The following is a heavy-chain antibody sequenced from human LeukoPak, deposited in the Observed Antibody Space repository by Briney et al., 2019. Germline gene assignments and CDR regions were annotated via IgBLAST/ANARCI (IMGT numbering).Heavy chain of an antibody. CDR2: IDPSDSYT. D-gene: IGHD2-2*01. CDR3: ARRVVVPTAGSFDP. Sequence: GASLLISCKGSGYMFTNYWISWGRQLPGKGVEWMGRIDPSDSYTSYSPSFQGHVTISVDKSISTAYLQWSSLEASDTAMYYCARRVVVPTAGSFDPWGQGTLVIVST. CDR1: GYMFTNYW. J-gene: IGHJ5*02. V-gene: IGHV5-10-1*01.